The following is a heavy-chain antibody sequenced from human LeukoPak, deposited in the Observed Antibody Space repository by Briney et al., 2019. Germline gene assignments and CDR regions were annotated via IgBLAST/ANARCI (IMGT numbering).Heavy chain of an antibody. D-gene: IGHD1-1*01. CDR1: GGTFSSYA. J-gene: IGHJ6*03. CDR3: ARVQYQRGDYYYYYMDV. Sequence: SVNVSCKASGGTFSSYAISWVRQAPGQGLEWMGGIIPIFGTANYAQKFQGRVTITTDESTSTAYMELSSLRSEDTAVYYCARVQYQRGDYYYYYMDVWGKGTTVTVSS. V-gene: IGHV1-69*05. CDR2: IIPIFGTA.